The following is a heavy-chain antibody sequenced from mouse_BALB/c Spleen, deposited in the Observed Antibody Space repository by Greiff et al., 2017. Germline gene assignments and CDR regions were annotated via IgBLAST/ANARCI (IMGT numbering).Heavy chain of an antibody. CDR1: GFTFTDYY. V-gene: IGHV7-3*02. J-gene: IGHJ2*01. CDR2: ISNKANGYTT. Sequence: EVKLMESGGGLVQPGGSLKLSCATSGFTFTDYYMNWVRQPPGKALEWLGFISNKANGYTTEYSASVKGRFTISRDNSQSILYLQMNTLRAEDSATYYCARDSIHYYGNFDYWGQGTTLTVSS. D-gene: IGHD1-2*01. CDR3: ARDSIHYYGNFDY.